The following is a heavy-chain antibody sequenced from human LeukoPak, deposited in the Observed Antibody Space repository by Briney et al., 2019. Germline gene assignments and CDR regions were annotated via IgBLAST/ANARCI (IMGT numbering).Heavy chain of an antibody. CDR3: AKHSHYYDSSGYHP. V-gene: IGHV3-23*01. Sequence: PGGSLRLSCAASGLTFSSYAMSWVRQAPGKGLEWVSAISGSGGSTYYADSVKGRFTISRDNSKNTLYLQMNSLRAEDTAVYYCAKHSHYYDSSGYHPWGQGTLVTVSS. D-gene: IGHD3-22*01. CDR2: ISGSGGST. CDR1: GLTFSSYA. J-gene: IGHJ5*02.